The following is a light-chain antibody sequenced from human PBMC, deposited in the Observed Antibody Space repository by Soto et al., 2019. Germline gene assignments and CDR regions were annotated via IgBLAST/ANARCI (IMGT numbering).Light chain of an antibody. CDR1: SSNIGAGYD. V-gene: IGLV1-40*01. CDR2: NNN. CDR3: QSYDSSLSGYV. J-gene: IGLJ1*01. Sequence: SVLTQPPSVSGAPGQMVTISCTGSSSNIGAGYDVHWYRHLPGTAPKLLIYNNNTRPPGVPDRFSGSKSGTSASLAITGLQAEDEADYYCQSYDSSLSGYVFGTGTKVTVL.